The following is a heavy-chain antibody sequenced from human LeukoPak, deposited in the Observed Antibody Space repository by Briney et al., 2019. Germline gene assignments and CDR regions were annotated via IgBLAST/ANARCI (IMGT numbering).Heavy chain of an antibody. D-gene: IGHD3-3*01. CDR2: IIPIFGTA. J-gene: IGHJ4*02. V-gene: IGHV1-69*13. Sequence: GASVKVSCTASGGTFSSYAISWVRQAPGQGLEWMGGIIPIFGTANYAQKFQGRVTITADESASTAYMELSSLRSEDTAVYYCARGQIRFLEGFDYWGQGTLVTVSS. CDR3: ARGQIRFLEGFDY. CDR1: GGTFSSYA.